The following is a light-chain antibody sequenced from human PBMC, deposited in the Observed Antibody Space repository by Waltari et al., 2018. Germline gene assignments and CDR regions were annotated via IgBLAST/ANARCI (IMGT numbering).Light chain of an antibody. J-gene: IGLJ2*01. CDR2: DVT. V-gene: IGLV2-14*03. Sequence: QSALTQPASVSGSPGPSITISCTGISSYVGRYNFVSWYQQHPGKAPKLMIFDVTDRPSGVSDRFSGSKSGNTASLTISGLQPEDEADYYCSSHTTSSTLVFGGGTRVTVL. CDR3: SSHTTSSTLV. CDR1: SSYVGRYNF.